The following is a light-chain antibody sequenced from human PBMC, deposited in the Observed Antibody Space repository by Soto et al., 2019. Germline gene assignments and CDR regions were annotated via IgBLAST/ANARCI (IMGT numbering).Light chain of an antibody. J-gene: IGKJ5*01. Sequence: EIVMTQSPATLSVSPGESATLSCRASQSVTSKLAWYQQKPGQAPRLLIYDVSIRATGVPARFSATGSETDFTLTISGLQSGDSAVYFCQQYNNWPFSFGQGTRLEIK. CDR2: DVS. CDR3: QQYNNWPFS. CDR1: QSVTSK. V-gene: IGKV3-15*01.